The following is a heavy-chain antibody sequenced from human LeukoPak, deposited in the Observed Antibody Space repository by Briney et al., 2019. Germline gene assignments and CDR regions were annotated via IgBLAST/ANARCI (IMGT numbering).Heavy chain of an antibody. CDR2: IYYSGST. D-gene: IGHD7-27*01. CDR3: AAGESGGFDY. CDR1: GGSIGSSSYY. Sequence: SETLSLTCTVSGGSIGSSSYYWGWIRQPPGKGLEWIGSIYYSGSTYYNPSLKSRVTISVDTSKNQFSLKLSSVTAADTAVYYCAAGESGGFDYWGQGTLVTVSS. V-gene: IGHV4-39*01. J-gene: IGHJ4*02.